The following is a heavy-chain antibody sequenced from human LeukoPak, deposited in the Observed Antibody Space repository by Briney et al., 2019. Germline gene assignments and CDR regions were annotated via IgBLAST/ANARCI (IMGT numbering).Heavy chain of an antibody. V-gene: IGHV4-59*08. CDR1: GGSFSGYY. CDR3: ATLDISLVRGLIMVEAFNI. Sequence: SETLSLTCVVYGGSFSGYYWSWIRQPPGKGLEWIGYISNTGKTDYNPSLESRVTISVDTSKKQFSLKLSPVTAADTAVYYCATLDISLVRGLIMVEAFNIWGQGTMVTVSS. CDR2: ISNTGKT. J-gene: IGHJ3*02. D-gene: IGHD3-10*01.